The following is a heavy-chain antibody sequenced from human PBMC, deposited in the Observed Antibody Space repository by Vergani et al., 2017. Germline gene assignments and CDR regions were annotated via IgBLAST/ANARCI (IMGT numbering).Heavy chain of an antibody. D-gene: IGHD3-9*01. V-gene: IGHV1-46*01. CDR3: ARDQRYFDWRRKDFDY. J-gene: IGHJ4*02. CDR2: INPSGGST. Sequence: QVQLVQSGAEVKKPGASVKVSCKASGYTFTSYYMHWVRQAPGQGLEWMGIINPSGGSTSYAQKFQGRVTMTRDTSTSTVYMELSSLRSEDTAVYYCARDQRYFDWRRKDFDYWGQGTLVTVSS. CDR1: GYTFTSYY.